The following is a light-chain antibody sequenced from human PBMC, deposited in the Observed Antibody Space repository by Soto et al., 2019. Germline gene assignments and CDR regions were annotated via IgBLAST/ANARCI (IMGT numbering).Light chain of an antibody. V-gene: IGKV1-39*01. CDR3: QQSYSNPYT. CDR1: QSISSY. CDR2: AAS. J-gene: IGKJ2*01. Sequence: DIQMTQSPSSLSASVGDRVTITCRASQSISSYLNWYQQKPGKAPKLLIYAASSLQSGVPSRFSGSGSGTDFTLTISSLQPEAFETYYCQQSYSNPYTVGQGTNVDI.